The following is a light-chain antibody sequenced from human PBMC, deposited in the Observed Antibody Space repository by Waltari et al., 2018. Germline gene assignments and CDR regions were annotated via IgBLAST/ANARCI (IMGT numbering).Light chain of an antibody. Sequence: SSELTQDPAVSVALGQTVRITCQGDSLRRYYANWYQQKPGQAPILVLYGQDNRPSGIPDRFSGSTSGNTASFTITGAQAEDEADYYCLSRDTSSTRLFGGGTRLTV. CDR2: GQD. J-gene: IGLJ2*01. V-gene: IGLV3-19*01. CDR3: LSRDTSSTRL. CDR1: SLRRYY.